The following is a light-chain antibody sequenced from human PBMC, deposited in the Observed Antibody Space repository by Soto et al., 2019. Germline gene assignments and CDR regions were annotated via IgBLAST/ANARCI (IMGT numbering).Light chain of an antibody. Sequence: DIVMTQSPDSLAVSLGERATINCKSSQSLLYSSNNKNYLAWYQQKPGQPPKLLIYWASTRESGVPDRFSGSGSGTDFTLTISSLQAEDVAVYSCQQYYNTPLTFGGGTKVEIK. CDR2: WAS. CDR3: QQYYNTPLT. V-gene: IGKV4-1*01. J-gene: IGKJ4*01. CDR1: QSLLYSSNNKNY.